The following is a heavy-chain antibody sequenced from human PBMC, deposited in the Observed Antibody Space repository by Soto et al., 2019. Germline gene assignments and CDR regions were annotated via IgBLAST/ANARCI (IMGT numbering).Heavy chain of an antibody. V-gene: IGHV5-10-1*01. Sequence: PGESLKISCKGSGYSFTSYWISWVRQMPGKGLEWMGRIDPSDSYTNYSPSFQGHVTISADKSISTAYLQWSSLKASDTAMYYCARSGYDFDYYYYGMDVWGQGTTVTV. CDR3: ARSGYDFDYYYYGMDV. CDR1: GYSFTSYW. CDR2: IDPSDSYT. D-gene: IGHD5-12*01. J-gene: IGHJ6*02.